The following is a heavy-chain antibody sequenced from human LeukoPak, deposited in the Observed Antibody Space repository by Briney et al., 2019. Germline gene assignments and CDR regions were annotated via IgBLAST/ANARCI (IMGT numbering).Heavy chain of an antibody. J-gene: IGHJ4*02. D-gene: IGHD2-2*01. CDR3: ARIRVPASNYFYY. Sequence: ETLSLTCTVSGGSISGYYWGWVRQPPGKGVEGIGSIYHSGRTYYKPSLKSRVTISVDTSKNKISLTRSSVTAAATAVYYCARIRVPASNYFYYWGQGTLVTVSS. CDR2: IYHSGRT. V-gene: IGHV4-38-2*02. CDR1: GGSISGYY.